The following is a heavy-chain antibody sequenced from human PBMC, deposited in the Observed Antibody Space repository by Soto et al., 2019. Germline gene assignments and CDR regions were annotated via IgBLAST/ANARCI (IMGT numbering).Heavy chain of an antibody. CDR1: GGTFSSYA. CDR3: ARDYCSSTSCPAYYYGMDV. Sequence: SVKVSCKASGGTFSSYAISWVRQAPGQGLEWMGGIIPIFGTANYAQKFQGRVTITADESTSTAYMELSSLRSEDTAVYYCARDYCSSTSCPAYYYGMDVWGQGTTVTVS. D-gene: IGHD2-2*01. V-gene: IGHV1-69*13. CDR2: IIPIFGTA. J-gene: IGHJ6*02.